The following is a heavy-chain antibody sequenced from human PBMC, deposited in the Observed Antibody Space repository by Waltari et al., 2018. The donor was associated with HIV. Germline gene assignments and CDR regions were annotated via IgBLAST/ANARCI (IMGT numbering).Heavy chain of an antibody. D-gene: IGHD3-3*01. Sequence: QLQLQESGPGLVKPSETLSLTCTVSGGSISSSSYYWGWIRQPPGKGLEWIGSFYYSGSTYYNPPLKSRVTISVDTSKNQFSLKRSSVTAADTAVYYCARQGGPYYDFWSGYPFDYWGQGTLVTVSS. J-gene: IGHJ4*02. CDR2: FYYSGST. CDR3: ARQGGPYYDFWSGYPFDY. V-gene: IGHV4-39*01. CDR1: GGSISSSSYY.